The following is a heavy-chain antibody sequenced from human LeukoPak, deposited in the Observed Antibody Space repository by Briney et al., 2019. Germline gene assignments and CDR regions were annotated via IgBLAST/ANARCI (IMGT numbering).Heavy chain of an antibody. CDR1: GYTFTGYY. D-gene: IGHD2-2*01. J-gene: IGHJ4*02. Sequence: GASVKVSCRASGYTFTGYYMHWVRQAPGQGLEWMGWISAYNGNTNYAQKLQGRVTMTTDTSTSTAYMELRSLRSDDTAVYYCARVPLTDIVVVPAAHPLDYWGQGTLVTVSS. V-gene: IGHV1-18*04. CDR3: ARVPLTDIVVVPAAHPLDY. CDR2: ISAYNGNT.